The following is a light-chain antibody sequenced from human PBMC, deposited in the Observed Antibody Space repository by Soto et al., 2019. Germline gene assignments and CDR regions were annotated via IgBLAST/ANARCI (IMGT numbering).Light chain of an antibody. CDR2: DDN. Sequence: QSVMTQPPSVSAAPGQKVTISCSGSSSNIGGNSVSWYQQLPGTAPKLLIYDDNKRPSGIPDRFSGSKSDTSATLGITGFQTGDEDDYYCGSWDSSLSAYVFGTGTKLTVL. CDR3: GSWDSSLSAYV. CDR1: SSNIGGNS. V-gene: IGLV1-51*01. J-gene: IGLJ1*01.